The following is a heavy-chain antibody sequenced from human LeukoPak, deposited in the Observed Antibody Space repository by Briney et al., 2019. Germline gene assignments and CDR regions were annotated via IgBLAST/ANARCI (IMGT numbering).Heavy chain of an antibody. CDR3: ARGRADYGINWFDP. CDR1: GDTFTTYA. Sequence: VASVKVSCKTSGDTFTTYAIIWVRQAPGQGLEWMGGIIPMFGTPNYAQRLQGRVTITADTSTSTAYMELRSLRSDDTAVYYCARGRADYGINWFDPWGQGTLVTVSS. D-gene: IGHD4-17*01. V-gene: IGHV1-69*06. CDR2: IIPMFGTP. J-gene: IGHJ5*02.